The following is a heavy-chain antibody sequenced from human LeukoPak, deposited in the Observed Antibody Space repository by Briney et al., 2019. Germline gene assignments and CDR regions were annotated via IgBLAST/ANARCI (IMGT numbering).Heavy chain of an antibody. CDR3: ARYGHSSGRGALDY. CDR1: GYTFTSYD. CDR2: MNPNSGNT. D-gene: IGHD6-19*01. J-gene: IGHJ4*02. V-gene: IGHV1-8*01. Sequence: ASVKVSCKASGYTFTSYDINWVRQATGQGLEWMGWMNPNSGNTGYAQKFQGRVTMTRNTSISTAYMELGSLRSEDTAVYYCARYGHSSGRGALDYWGQGTLVTVSS.